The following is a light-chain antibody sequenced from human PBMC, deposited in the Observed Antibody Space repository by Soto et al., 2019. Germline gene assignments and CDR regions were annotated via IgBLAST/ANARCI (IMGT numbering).Light chain of an antibody. Sequence: QSVLTQPPSVSAAPGQRVTISCYGSSSNIGRSAVNWYQHLPGKAPRLVILLNVVLSSGVSARFSASKSGSSASLVISGLQSEDEADYYCVAWDHTLKALLFGGGTKLTVL. CDR3: VAWDHTLKALL. CDR2: LNV. CDR1: SSNIGRSA. V-gene: IGLV1-36*01. J-gene: IGLJ2*01.